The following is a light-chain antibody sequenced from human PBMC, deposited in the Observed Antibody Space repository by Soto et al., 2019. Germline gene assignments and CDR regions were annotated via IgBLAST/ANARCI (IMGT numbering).Light chain of an antibody. CDR1: QGVTTN. CDR3: QQYNNWPFS. CDR2: DVS. V-gene: IGKV3-15*01. Sequence: EIVMTQSPASLSVSPGERVTVSCRAGQGVTTNFAWYQQKSGQSPRLLIYDVSTRATGVPARFSGTGSETDFTLTISGLQSEDSAVYFCQQYNNWPFSFGQGTRLEIK. J-gene: IGKJ5*01.